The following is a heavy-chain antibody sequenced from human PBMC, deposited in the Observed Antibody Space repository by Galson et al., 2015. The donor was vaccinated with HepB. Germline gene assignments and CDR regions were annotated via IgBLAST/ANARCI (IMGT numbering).Heavy chain of an antibody. Sequence: SLRLSCAASRITFYNYAMSWVRQAPGKGLEWVSGISGSGTDTYYADSVKGRFTISRDNSKNTMYLQMNSLTADDTAIYYCVKSLLRSWGDSWGQGTLVTVSS. J-gene: IGHJ4*02. CDR2: ISGSGTDT. CDR3: VKSLLRSWGDS. D-gene: IGHD6-13*01. CDR1: RITFYNYA. V-gene: IGHV3-23*01.